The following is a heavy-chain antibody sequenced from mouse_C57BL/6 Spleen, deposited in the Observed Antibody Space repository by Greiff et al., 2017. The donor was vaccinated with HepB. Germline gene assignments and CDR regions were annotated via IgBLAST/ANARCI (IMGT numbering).Heavy chain of an antibody. Sequence: QVQLQQSGAELVKPGASVKMSCKASGYTFTTYPIEWVKQNHGKSLEWIGNFHPYNDDTKYNEKVKGKSTLTVEKSSSTVYLELSRLTADDSAVYSCARASYSNYAMDYWGQGTSVTVSS. J-gene: IGHJ4*01. CDR1: GYTFTTYP. V-gene: IGHV1-47*01. CDR2: FHPYNDDT. CDR3: ARASYSNYAMDY. D-gene: IGHD2-5*01.